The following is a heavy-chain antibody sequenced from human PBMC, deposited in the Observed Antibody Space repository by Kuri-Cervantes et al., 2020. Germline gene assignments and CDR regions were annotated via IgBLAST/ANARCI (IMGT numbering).Heavy chain of an antibody. CDR1: GFTFSSYG. V-gene: IGHV3-33*01. D-gene: IGHD6-13*01. J-gene: IGHJ6*02. Sequence: GGSLRLSCAASGFTFSSYGVHWVRQAPGKGLEWVAVIWYDGSNKYYADSVKGRFTISRDNAKNSLYLQMNSLRAEDTAVYYCARARRIAAAVHYYYYGMDVWGQGTTVTVSS. CDR3: ARARRIAAAVHYYYYGMDV. CDR2: IWYDGSNK.